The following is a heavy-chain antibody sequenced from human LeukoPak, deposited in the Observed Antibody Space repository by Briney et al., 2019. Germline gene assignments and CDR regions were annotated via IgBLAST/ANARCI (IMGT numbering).Heavy chain of an antibody. CDR2: IGSDGDR. CDR3: AKESRYYYGSGSFSSQFDY. Sequence: GGSLRLSCTASGFAFSSYAMAWVRQAPGKGLEGVAAIGSDGDRVHEDSVKGRFTSSRDNSKNTLYLQMNNLRAEDTAVYYCAKESRYYYGSGSFSSQFDYWGQGNLVTVSS. D-gene: IGHD3-10*01. CDR1: GFAFSSYA. V-gene: IGHV3-23*01. J-gene: IGHJ4*02.